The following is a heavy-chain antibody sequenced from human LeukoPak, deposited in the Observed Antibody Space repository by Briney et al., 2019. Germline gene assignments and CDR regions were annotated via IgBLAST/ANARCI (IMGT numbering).Heavy chain of an antibody. CDR3: ARQWGSSSWYYYYMDV. J-gene: IGHJ6*03. D-gene: IGHD6-13*01. CDR1: GGSISSSSYY. V-gene: IGHV4-39*01. Sequence: SETLSLTCTVSGGSISSSSYYWGWIRQPPGKGLEWIGSIYYSGSTYYNPSLKSRVTISVDTSKNQFSLKLSSVTAADTAVYYCARQWGSSSWYYYYMDVWGKGTTVTVSS. CDR2: IYYSGST.